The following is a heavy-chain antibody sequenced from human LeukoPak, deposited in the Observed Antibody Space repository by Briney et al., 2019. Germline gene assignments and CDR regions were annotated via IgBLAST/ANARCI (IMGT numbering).Heavy chain of an antibody. D-gene: IGHD5-18*01. J-gene: IGHJ2*01. Sequence: SETLSLTCTVSGGSISSSSYYWGWIRQPPGKGLEWIGSIYYSGSTYYNPSLKSRVTISVDTSKNQFSLKLSSVTAADTAVYYCARDGTTAMVPQAYWYFDLWGRGTLVTVSS. V-gene: IGHV4-39*07. CDR1: GGSISSSSYY. CDR3: ARDGTTAMVPQAYWYFDL. CDR2: IYYSGST.